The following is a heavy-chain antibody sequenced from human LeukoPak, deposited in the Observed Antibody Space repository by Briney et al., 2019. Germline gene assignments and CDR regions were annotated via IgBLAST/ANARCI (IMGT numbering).Heavy chain of an antibody. J-gene: IGHJ4*02. V-gene: IGHV3-66*04. CDR3: ARRGHGYGSPFDY. CDR1: GFTVSSNY. D-gene: IGHD5-18*01. CDR2: IYPNGNT. Sequence: GGSLRLSCAASGFTVSSNYTNWVRQAPGKGLEWVSMIYPNGNTFYTDSVKGRFTISRDNSKNTLDLQMNSLRAEDTAVYYCARRGHGYGSPFDYWGQGTLVTVSS.